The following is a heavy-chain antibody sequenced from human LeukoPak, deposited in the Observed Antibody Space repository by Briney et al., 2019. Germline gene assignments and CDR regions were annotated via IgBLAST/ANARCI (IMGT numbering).Heavy chain of an antibody. J-gene: IGHJ6*03. CDR1: GYTFTSYD. D-gene: IGHD6-19*01. V-gene: IGHV1-8*01. CDR3: ARGLLQWLVREYYYYYMDV. CDR2: MNPNSGNT. Sequence: ASVKVSCKASGYTFTSYDINWVRQATGQGLEWMGWMNPNSGNTGYAQKFQGRVTMTRTTSISTAYMELRSMRSEDTAVYYCARGLLQWLVREYYYYYMDVWGKGTTVTVSS.